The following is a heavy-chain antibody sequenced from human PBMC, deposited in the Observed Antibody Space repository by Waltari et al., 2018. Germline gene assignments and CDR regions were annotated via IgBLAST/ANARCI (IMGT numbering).Heavy chain of an antibody. CDR3: ATLPIPLELWYFDL. Sequence: QLQLQESGPGLVNPSETLSLTCTVSGVSISTSRYYWGWIRQPPGKGLDWIGSLHYGGSSYFHPSLKSRVTISVDTSKNQFSLKLTSVTAADTAVYYCATLPIPLELWYFDLWGRGTLVTVSS. D-gene: IGHD1-7*01. J-gene: IGHJ2*01. CDR1: GVSISTSRYY. CDR2: LHYGGSS. V-gene: IGHV4-39*01.